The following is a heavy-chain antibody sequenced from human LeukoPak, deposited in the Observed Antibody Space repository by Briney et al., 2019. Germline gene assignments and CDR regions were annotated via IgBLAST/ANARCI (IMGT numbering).Heavy chain of an antibody. CDR2: ISYDGSNK. V-gene: IGHV3-30*04. Sequence: GGSLRLSCAASGFTFSSYAMHWVRQAPGEGLEWVAVISYDGSNKYYADSVKGRFTISRDNSKNTLYLQMNSLRAEDTAVYYCARDSSYYDILTGYHDYWGQGTLVTVSS. CDR3: ARDSSYYDILTGYHDY. J-gene: IGHJ4*02. CDR1: GFTFSSYA. D-gene: IGHD3-9*01.